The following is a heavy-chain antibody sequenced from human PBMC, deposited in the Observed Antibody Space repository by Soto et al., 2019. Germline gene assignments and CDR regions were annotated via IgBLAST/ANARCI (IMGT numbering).Heavy chain of an antibody. V-gene: IGHV4-34*01. Sequence: SETLSLTCAVYGGSFSGYYWSWIRQPPGKGLEWIGEINHSGSTNYNPSLKSRVTISVDTSKNQFSLKLSSVTAADTAVYYCERRRGREYDHYFDYWGQGTLVTVSS. CDR1: GGSFSGYY. CDR2: INHSGST. J-gene: IGHJ4*02. CDR3: ERRRGREYDHYFDY. D-gene: IGHD3-3*01.